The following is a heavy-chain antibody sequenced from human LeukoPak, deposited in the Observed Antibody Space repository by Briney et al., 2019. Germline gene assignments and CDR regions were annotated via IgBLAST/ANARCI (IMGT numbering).Heavy chain of an antibody. CDR3: ARVAEAAAFDS. CDR2: ISSSGSTI. Sequence: PGGSLRLSCAASGFTFSSYEMNWVRQAPGKGLEWVSYISSSGSTIYYADSVKGRFTISRDNSKNTLYLQMNSLRAEDTAVYYCARVAEAAAFDSWGQGTLVTVSS. V-gene: IGHV3-48*03. CDR1: GFTFSSYE. J-gene: IGHJ4*02. D-gene: IGHD6-13*01.